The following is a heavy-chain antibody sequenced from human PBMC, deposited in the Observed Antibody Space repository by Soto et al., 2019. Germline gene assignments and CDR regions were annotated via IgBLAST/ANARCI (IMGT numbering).Heavy chain of an antibody. D-gene: IGHD1-26*01. V-gene: IGHV1-69*13. CDR2: IIPIFGAA. J-gene: IGHJ6*02. Sequence: SVKVSCKASGGTFSSYAISWVRQAPGQGLEWMGGIIPIFGAANYAQKFQGRVTITADESTSTAYMELSSLRSEDTAVYYCASMSGSVGYYYYGMDVWGQGTTVTVSS. CDR3: ASMSGSVGYYYYGMDV. CDR1: GGTFSSYA.